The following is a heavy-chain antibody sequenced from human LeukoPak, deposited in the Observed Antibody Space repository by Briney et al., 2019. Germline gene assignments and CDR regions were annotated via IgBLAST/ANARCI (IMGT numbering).Heavy chain of an antibody. V-gene: IGHV4-59*01. CDR1: GGSMSGYF. Sequence: GSLRLSCTVSGGSMSGYFWSCIRQPPGKGLEWIGYIYYSGSTNYNPPLKSRVTISVDTSKNQFSLKLSSVTAADTAVYYCARSITSSWYGDFQHWGQGTLVTVSS. CDR2: IYYSGST. D-gene: IGHD6-13*01. J-gene: IGHJ1*01. CDR3: ARSITSSWYGDFQH.